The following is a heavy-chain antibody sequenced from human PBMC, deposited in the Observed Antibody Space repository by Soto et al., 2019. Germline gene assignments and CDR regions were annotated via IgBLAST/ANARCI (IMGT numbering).Heavy chain of an antibody. Sequence: QVQLVQSGAEVKKPESSVKVSCKASGGIFSTYAISWLRQAPGQGLEWMGGIIPLFGTPNYAQRFQGRVTITADESTSTAYMELSRLRSEDTAVYYCARDRDDYGSGNYYNRSDFWGQGTLVTVSS. D-gene: IGHD3-10*01. CDR2: IIPLFGTP. CDR3: ARDRDDYGSGNYYNRSDF. V-gene: IGHV1-69*01. CDR1: GGIFSTYA. J-gene: IGHJ4*02.